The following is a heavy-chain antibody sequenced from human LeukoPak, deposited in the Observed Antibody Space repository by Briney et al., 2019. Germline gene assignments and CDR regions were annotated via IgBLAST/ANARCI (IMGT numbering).Heavy chain of an antibody. D-gene: IGHD3-9*01. Sequence: KASETLSLTCTVSGGSISSYYWSWIRQPPGKGLEWIGYIYYSGSTNYNPSLKSRVTISVDTSKNQFSLKLSSVTAADTAVYYCARAYYDILTGYPYYFDYWGQGTLVTVSS. J-gene: IGHJ4*02. CDR1: GGSISSYY. V-gene: IGHV4-59*08. CDR2: IYYSGST. CDR3: ARAYYDILTGYPYYFDY.